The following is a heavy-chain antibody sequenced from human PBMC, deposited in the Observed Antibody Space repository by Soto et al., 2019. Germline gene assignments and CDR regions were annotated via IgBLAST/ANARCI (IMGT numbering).Heavy chain of an antibody. CDR2: ISAYNGNT. V-gene: IGHV1-18*01. D-gene: IGHD4-4*01. CDR1: GFTFTSSA. J-gene: IGHJ5*02. Sequence: VKVSCKASGFTFTSSAMQWVRQARGQGLEWIGWISAYNGNTNYAQKLQGRVTMTTDTSTSTAYMELRSLRSDDTAVYYCARWENDYSNYWFDPWGQGTLVTVSS. CDR3: ARWENDYSNYWFDP.